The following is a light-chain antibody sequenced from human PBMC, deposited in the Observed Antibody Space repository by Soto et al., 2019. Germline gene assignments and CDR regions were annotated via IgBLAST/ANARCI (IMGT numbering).Light chain of an antibody. CDR1: QSISSY. Sequence: DIQMTQSPSSLSASVGDRVTITCRARQSISSYLNWYQQKPEKAPKLLIDAASSLQSGVPSRFSGSGTGTDFTLTISSLQPEDFATYYCQQSYSAPWTFGQGSKVEIK. J-gene: IGKJ1*01. CDR3: QQSYSAPWT. CDR2: AAS. V-gene: IGKV1-39*01.